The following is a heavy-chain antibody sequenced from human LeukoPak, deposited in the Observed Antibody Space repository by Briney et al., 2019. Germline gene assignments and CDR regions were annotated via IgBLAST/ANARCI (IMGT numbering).Heavy chain of an antibody. CDR2: IYYSGST. V-gene: IGHV4-59*08. J-gene: IGHJ6*02. D-gene: IGHD7-27*01. CDR1: GGSISSYY. CDR3: ARLTGNYYYGMDV. Sequence: PSETLSLTCTVSGGSISSYYWSWIRQPPGKGLEWIGYIYYSGSTNYNPSLKSQVTISVDTSKNQFSLKLSSVTAADTAVYYCARLTGNYYYGMDVWGQGTTVTVSS.